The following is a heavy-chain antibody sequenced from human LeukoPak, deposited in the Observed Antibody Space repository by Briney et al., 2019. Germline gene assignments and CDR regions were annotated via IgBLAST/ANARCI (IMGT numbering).Heavy chain of an antibody. CDR2: ISAYNGNT. CDR1: GYTFTSYD. J-gene: IGHJ4*02. D-gene: IGHD6-13*01. CDR3: AKDPAYSSSRLYYFDY. V-gene: IGHV1-18*01. Sequence: ASVKVSCKASGYTFTSYDINWVRQATGQGLEWMGWISAYNGNTNYAQKLQGRVTMTTDTSTSTAYMELRSLRSDDTAVYYCAKDPAYSSSRLYYFDYWGQGTLVTVSS.